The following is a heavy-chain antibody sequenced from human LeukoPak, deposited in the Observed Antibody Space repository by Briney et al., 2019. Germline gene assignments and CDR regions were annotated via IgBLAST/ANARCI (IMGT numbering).Heavy chain of an antibody. CDR3: AREEAGSYAFAY. V-gene: IGHV4-59*12. Sequence: TSETLSLTCTVSGGSISSYYWNWIRQPPGKGLEWIGYIYYSGSTKYNPSLKSRVTISIDTSKTQFSLRLSSVTPEDAAVYYCAREEAGSYAFAYWGQGTLVTVSS. D-gene: IGHD5-18*01. CDR1: GGSISSYY. CDR2: IYYSGST. J-gene: IGHJ4*02.